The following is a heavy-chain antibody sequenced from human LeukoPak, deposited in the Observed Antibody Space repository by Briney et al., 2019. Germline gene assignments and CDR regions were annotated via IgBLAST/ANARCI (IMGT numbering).Heavy chain of an antibody. D-gene: IGHD5-12*01. Sequence: GASVKVSCKASGYIXTSYGINGVRQAPGQGLEWMGWINPNSGGTNYAQKFQGRVTMTRDTSISTAYMELSRLRSDDTAVYYCARRRYSGYDYWGQGTLVTVSS. CDR2: INPNSGGT. V-gene: IGHV1-2*02. J-gene: IGHJ4*02. CDR1: GYIXTSYG. CDR3: ARRRYSGYDY.